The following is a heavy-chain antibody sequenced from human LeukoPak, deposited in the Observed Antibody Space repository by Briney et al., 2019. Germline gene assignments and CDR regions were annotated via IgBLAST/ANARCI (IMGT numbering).Heavy chain of an antibody. J-gene: IGHJ5*02. D-gene: IGHD5-18*01. Sequence: GGSLRLSCAASGFTFSSYAMHWVRQAPGKGLEWVAVISYDGSNKYYADSVKGRFTISRDNSKNTLYLQMNSLRAEDTAVYYCARGDLYSYGYPLGFDPWGQGTLVTVSS. CDR1: GFTFSSYA. CDR2: ISYDGSNK. V-gene: IGHV3-30*04. CDR3: ARGDLYSYGYPLGFDP.